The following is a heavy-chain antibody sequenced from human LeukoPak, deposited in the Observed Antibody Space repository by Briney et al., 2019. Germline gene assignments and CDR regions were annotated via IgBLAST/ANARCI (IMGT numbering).Heavy chain of an antibody. D-gene: IGHD1-26*01. V-gene: IGHV3-48*01. CDR3: ARGLRPQIRYSGSYSDY. CDR1: GFTFSSHN. J-gene: IGHJ4*02. CDR2: INFKSEDI. Sequence: GGSLRLSCAASGFTFSSHNMNWVRQAPGKGLEWISFINFKSEDIRYADSVEGRFIISRDNARKSLYLHMNSLRAEDTAVYYCARGLRPQIRYSGSYSDYWGQGTLVTVSS.